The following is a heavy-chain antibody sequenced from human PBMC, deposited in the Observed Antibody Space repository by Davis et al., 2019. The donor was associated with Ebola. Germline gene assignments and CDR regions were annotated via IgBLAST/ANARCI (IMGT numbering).Heavy chain of an antibody. CDR2: IIPIFGTA. Sequence: SVKVSCKASGYTFTSYGISWVRQAPGQGLEWMGGIIPIFGTANYAQKFQGRVTITADESTSTAYMELSSLRSEDTAVYYCARDRDYYDSSGYYHSGYYGMDVWGKGTTVTVSS. CDR3: ARDRDYYDSSGYYHSGYYGMDV. V-gene: IGHV1-69*13. D-gene: IGHD3-22*01. CDR1: GYTFTSYG. J-gene: IGHJ6*04.